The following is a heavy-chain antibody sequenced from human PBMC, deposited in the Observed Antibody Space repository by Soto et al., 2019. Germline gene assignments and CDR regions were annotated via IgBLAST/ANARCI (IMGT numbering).Heavy chain of an antibody. CDR3: AKRRGAGGHFDY. CDR1: GFTFSSYA. CDR2: VSIGGST. D-gene: IGHD2-15*01. V-gene: IGHV3-23*01. J-gene: IGHJ4*02. Sequence: GGSLRLSCAASGFTFSSYAMGWVRQGPGKGLEWVAVVSIGGSTHYADSVRGRFTISGDNSKNTLSLQMNSLTAEDTAVYFCAKRRGAGGHFDYWGQGALVTVSS.